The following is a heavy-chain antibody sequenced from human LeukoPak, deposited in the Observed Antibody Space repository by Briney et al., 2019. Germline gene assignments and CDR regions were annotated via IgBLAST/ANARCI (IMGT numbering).Heavy chain of an antibody. J-gene: IGHJ4*02. CDR2: ISISGSTI. CDR3: ARVGIAAADHFDY. CDR1: GFTFSSYE. V-gene: IGHV3-48*03. D-gene: IGHD6-13*01. Sequence: GGSLRLSCAASGFTFSSYEMNWVRQAPGKGLEWVSYISISGSTIYYADSVKGRFTISRDNAKNSLYLQMNSLRAEDTAVYYCARVGIAAADHFDYLGQGTLVTVSS.